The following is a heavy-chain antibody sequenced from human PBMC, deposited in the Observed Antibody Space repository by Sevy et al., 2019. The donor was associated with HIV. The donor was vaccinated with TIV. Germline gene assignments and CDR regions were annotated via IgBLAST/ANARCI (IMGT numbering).Heavy chain of an antibody. CDR1: GGSISNSIYY. D-gene: IGHD3-10*01. CDR2: IYYGGKT. V-gene: IGHV4-39*01. Sequence: SETLSLTCTVSGGSISNSIYYWGWIRQPPGKGLEWIGSIYYGGKTYCNPSLKSRVTISVGTSKSQFSLNLSSVTAADTAVYYCARQRKGINGVPKGGLDIWGQGTMVTVSS. J-gene: IGHJ3*02. CDR3: ARQRKGINGVPKGGLDI.